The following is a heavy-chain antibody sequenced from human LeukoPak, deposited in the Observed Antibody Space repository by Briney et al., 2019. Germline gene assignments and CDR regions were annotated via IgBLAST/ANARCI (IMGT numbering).Heavy chain of an antibody. CDR1: GFTFSNYW. CDR2: IKSKTDGGTT. D-gene: IGHD1-7*01. CDR3: ARDVELGSASDY. Sequence: GGSLRLSCAASGFTFSNYWMSWVRQAPGKGLEWVGRIKSKTDGGTTDYVAPVKGRFTISRDNAKNSLYLQMNSLRAEDTAVYYCARDVELGSASDYWGQGTLVTVSS. V-gene: IGHV3-15*01. J-gene: IGHJ4*02.